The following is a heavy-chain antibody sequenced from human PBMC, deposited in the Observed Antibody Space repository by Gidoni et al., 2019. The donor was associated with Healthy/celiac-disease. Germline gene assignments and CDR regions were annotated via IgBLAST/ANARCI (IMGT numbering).Heavy chain of an antibody. D-gene: IGHD7-27*01. Sequence: EVQLVESGGGLVKHGGSLRLSCAASGITFSNAWMSWVRQAPGKGLELVGRIKSKTDGGTTDYAAPVKGRFTISRDDSKNTLYLQMNSLKTEDTAVYYCTTDRPGEGYYGMDVWGQGTTVTVSS. V-gene: IGHV3-15*01. CDR1: GITFSNAW. CDR3: TTDRPGEGYYGMDV. J-gene: IGHJ6*02. CDR2: IKSKTDGGTT.